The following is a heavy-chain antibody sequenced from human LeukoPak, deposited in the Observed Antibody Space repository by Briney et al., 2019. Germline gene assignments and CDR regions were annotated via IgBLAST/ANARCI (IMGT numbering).Heavy chain of an antibody. D-gene: IGHD6-19*01. CDR1: GFTFSSYT. Sequence: AGGSLRLSCAASGFTFSSYTMSWVRQAPGKGLEWVSSISSSSSYIYYADSVKGRFTISRDNAKNSLYLQMNSLRAEDTAVYYCARWGEQWLVQDAFDIWGQGTMVTVSS. V-gene: IGHV3-21*01. J-gene: IGHJ3*02. CDR2: ISSSSSYI. CDR3: ARWGEQWLVQDAFDI.